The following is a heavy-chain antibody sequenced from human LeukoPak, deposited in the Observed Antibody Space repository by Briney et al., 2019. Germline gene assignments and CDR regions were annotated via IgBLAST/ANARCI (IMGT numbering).Heavy chain of an antibody. CDR2: IYPGDSDT. J-gene: IGHJ5*02. V-gene: IGHV5-51*01. CDR3: ARHGYYYGSGTVTGDWFDP. CDR1: GYSFTSYW. Sequence: GASVKVSCKASGYSFTSYWIGWVRQMPGKGLEWMGIIYPGDSDTRYSPSFQGQVTISADKSISTAYLQWSSLKASDTAMYYCARHGYYYGSGTVTGDWFDPWGQGTLVTVSS. D-gene: IGHD3-10*01.